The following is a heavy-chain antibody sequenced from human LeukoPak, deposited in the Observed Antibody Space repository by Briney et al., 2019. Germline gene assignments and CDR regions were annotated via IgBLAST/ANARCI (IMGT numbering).Heavy chain of an antibody. CDR2: ISSGGSPI. Sequence: PGGSLRLSCEASGFTFSSYAMRWVSQAPRRGLEGVSYISSGGSPIYYADSVKCRLAISRDNAKNSLYLQMNSLRAEDTAVCYCARDAPSGYSSVNDYWGQGTLAPVSS. D-gene: IGHD6-19*01. CDR3: ARDAPSGYSSVNDY. CDR1: GFTFSSYA. J-gene: IGHJ4*02. V-gene: IGHV3-48*03.